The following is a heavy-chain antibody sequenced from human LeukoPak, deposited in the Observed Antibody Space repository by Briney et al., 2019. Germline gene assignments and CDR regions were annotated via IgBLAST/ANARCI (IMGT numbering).Heavy chain of an antibody. Sequence: SVKVSCKASGGTFSSYAISWVRQAPGQGLEWMGRIIPIFGTANYAQKFQGRVTITTDESTSTAYMELSSLRSEDTAVYYCARAGGDGYSNDYWGQGTLVTVSS. D-gene: IGHD5-24*01. CDR1: GGTFSSYA. V-gene: IGHV1-69*05. CDR3: ARAGGDGYSNDY. J-gene: IGHJ4*02. CDR2: IIPIFGTA.